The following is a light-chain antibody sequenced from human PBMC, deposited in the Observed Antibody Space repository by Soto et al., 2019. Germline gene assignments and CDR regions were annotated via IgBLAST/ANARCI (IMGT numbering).Light chain of an antibody. CDR1: QSISSW. J-gene: IGKJ1*01. CDR2: KAS. V-gene: IGKV1-5*03. CDR3: QQYNSYSWT. Sequence: DIQMTQSPSTLSASVGDRVTITCRASQSISSWLAWYQQKPGKAPKLLIYKASILESGVPSRFSGSESGTEFTHTISSLQPDDFATYYCQQYNSYSWTFGQGTKVEIK.